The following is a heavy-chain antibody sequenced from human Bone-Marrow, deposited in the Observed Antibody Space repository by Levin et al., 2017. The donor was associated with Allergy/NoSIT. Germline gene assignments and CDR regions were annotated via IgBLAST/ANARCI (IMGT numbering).Heavy chain of an antibody. J-gene: IGHJ4*02. V-gene: IGHV3-21*01. D-gene: IGHD6-6*01. Sequence: LSLTCAASGFTFSSYSMNWVRQAPGKGLEWVSSISSSSSYIYYADSVKGRFTISRDNAKNSLYLQMNSLRAEDTAVYYCARDSGRSSSFGGLDYWGQGTLVTVSS. CDR2: ISSSSSYI. CDR1: GFTFSSYS. CDR3: ARDSGRSSSFGGLDY.